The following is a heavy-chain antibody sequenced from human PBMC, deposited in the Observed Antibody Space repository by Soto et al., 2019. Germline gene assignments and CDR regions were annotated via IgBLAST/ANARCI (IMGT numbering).Heavy chain of an antibody. Sequence: PGESLKISCNASGYSFTTDWIGWVRQMPGKGLEWMGRIDPSDSYTNYSPSFQGHVTISADKSISTAYLQWSSLKASDTAMYYCASSSSSGYYYYGMDVWGQGTTVTVSS. J-gene: IGHJ6*02. D-gene: IGHD6-6*01. CDR3: ASSSSSGYYYYGMDV. V-gene: IGHV5-10-1*01. CDR1: GYSFTTDW. CDR2: IDPSDSYT.